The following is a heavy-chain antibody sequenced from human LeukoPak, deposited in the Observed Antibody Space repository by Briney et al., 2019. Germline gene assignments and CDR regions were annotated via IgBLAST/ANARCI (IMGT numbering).Heavy chain of an antibody. CDR2: IIPIFGTA. J-gene: IGHJ6*03. CDR1: GGTFSSYA. D-gene: IGHD5-18*01. Sequence: GSSVKVSCKASGGTFSSYAISWVRQAPGQGLEWMGRIIPIFGTANYAQKFQGRVTITTDESTSTAYMELSSLRSEDTAVYYCARDSYGLDYYYYMDVWGKGTTVTASS. CDR3: ARDSYGLDYYYYMDV. V-gene: IGHV1-69*05.